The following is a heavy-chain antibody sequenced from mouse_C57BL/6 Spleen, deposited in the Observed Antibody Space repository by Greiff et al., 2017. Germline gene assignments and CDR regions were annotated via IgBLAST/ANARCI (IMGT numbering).Heavy chain of an antibody. CDR2: IHPNSGST. CDR1: GYTFTSYW. V-gene: IGHV1-64*01. J-gene: IGHJ4*01. D-gene: IGHD2-1*01. Sequence: QVQLQQPGAELVKPGASVKLSCKASGYTFTSYWMHWVKQRPGQGLEWIGMIHPNSGSTNYNEKFKSKATLTVDKSSSTAYMQLSSLTSEDSAVYYCARFGNYVGYAMDYWGQGTSVTVSS. CDR3: ARFGNYVGYAMDY.